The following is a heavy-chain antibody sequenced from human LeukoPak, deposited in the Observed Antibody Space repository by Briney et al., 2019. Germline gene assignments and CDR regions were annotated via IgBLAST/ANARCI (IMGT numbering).Heavy chain of an antibody. J-gene: IGHJ4*02. CDR2: IWYDGSNK. CDR3: ARDHSSGWYSDYFDY. Sequence: GGSLRLSCAASEFTFSSYGMHWVRQAPGKGLEWVAVIWYDGSNKYYADSVKGRFTISRDNSKNTLYLQMNSLRAEDTAVYYCARDHSSGWYSDYFDYWGQGTLVTVSS. D-gene: IGHD6-19*01. CDR1: EFTFSSYG. V-gene: IGHV3-33*01.